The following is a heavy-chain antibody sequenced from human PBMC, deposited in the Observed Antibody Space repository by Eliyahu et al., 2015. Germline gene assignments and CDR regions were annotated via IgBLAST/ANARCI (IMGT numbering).Heavy chain of an antibody. CDR2: IKQDESEK. D-gene: IGHD2-2*01. V-gene: IGHV3-7*01. CDR1: GFXXXXXW. J-gene: IGHJ6*02. Sequence: EVQLLESGGGLVQPGGSLXLSXAASGFXXXXXWMXWVRQAPGKGLEWVANIKQDESEKYYVDSVKGRFTISRDNAKHSLYLQMNSLRAEDTAVYYCARVRVPTATAADSYGMDVWGRGTTVTVSS. CDR3: ARVRVPTATAADSYGMDV.